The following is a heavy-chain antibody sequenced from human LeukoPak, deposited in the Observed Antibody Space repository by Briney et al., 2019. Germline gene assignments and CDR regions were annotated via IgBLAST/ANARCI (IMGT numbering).Heavy chain of an antibody. D-gene: IGHD3-22*01. CDR2: IYSGGST. V-gene: IGHV3-66*04. Sequence: GGSLRLSCAASGFTVRSNYMSWVRQAPGKGLEWVSVIYSGGSTYYADSVKGRFTISRDNSKNTLYLQMNSLRADDTAVYYCARLGLIDAFDIWGQGTMVTVSS. CDR1: GFTVRSNY. J-gene: IGHJ3*02. CDR3: ARLGLIDAFDI.